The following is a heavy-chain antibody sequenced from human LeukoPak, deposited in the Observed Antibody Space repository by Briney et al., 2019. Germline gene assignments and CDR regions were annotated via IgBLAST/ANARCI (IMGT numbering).Heavy chain of an antibody. V-gene: IGHV3-30*02. J-gene: IGHJ4*02. CDR2: IRYDGSNK. CDR3: AKDRYGSGNDHFDY. D-gene: IGHD3-10*01. CDR1: GFTFSSYW. Sequence: PGGSLRLSCAASGFTFSSYWMHWVRQAPGKGLEWVAFIRYDGSNKYYTDSVKGRFTISRDNSKNTLYLQMNSLRAEDTAVYYCAKDRYGSGNDHFDYWGQGTLVTVSS.